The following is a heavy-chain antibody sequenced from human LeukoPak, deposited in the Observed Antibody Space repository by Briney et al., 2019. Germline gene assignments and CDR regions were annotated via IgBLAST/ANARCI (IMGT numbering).Heavy chain of an antibody. CDR2: ISGSCGST. D-gene: IGHD3-9*01. V-gene: IGHV3-23*01. J-gene: IGHJ3*02. Sequence: GGSLRLSCAASGVTVSSNYMSWVRQAPRKGLERVSAISGSCGSTYYADSVKGRFTISRDNSKNTLYLHMNSVRAEDTAVYYCAKEADILTGYCLVNAFDIWGQGTMVTVSS. CDR1: GVTVSSNY. CDR3: AKEADILTGYCLVNAFDI.